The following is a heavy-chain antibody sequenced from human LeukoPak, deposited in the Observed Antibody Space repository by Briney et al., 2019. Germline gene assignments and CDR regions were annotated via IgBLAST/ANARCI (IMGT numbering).Heavy chain of an antibody. CDR3: ARDPTMGGAFDV. CDR2: ISSSSSNR. V-gene: IGHV3-48*02. CDR1: GFTFSRYN. J-gene: IGHJ3*01. Sequence: AGGSLRLSCEASGFTFSRYNMNWVRQAPGKGLEWVSYISSSSSNRYYAESVKGRFTVSRYNAKNSLYLQMNSLRDEDRAVYYCARDPTMGGAFDVWGQGTTVTVSS. D-gene: IGHD3-10*01.